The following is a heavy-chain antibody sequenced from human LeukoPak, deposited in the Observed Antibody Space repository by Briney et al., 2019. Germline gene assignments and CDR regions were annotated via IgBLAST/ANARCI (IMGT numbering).Heavy chain of an antibody. CDR2: INTNTGNP. V-gene: IGHV7-4-1*02. Sequence: ASVKVSCKASGYTFTSYAMNWVRQAPGQGLEWMGWINTNTGNPTYAQGFTGRFVFSLDTSVSTAYLQISSLKAEDTAVYYCARELGSSWPDAFDIWGQGTTVTVSS. CDR3: ARELGSSWPDAFDI. D-gene: IGHD6-13*01. J-gene: IGHJ3*02. CDR1: GYTFTSYA.